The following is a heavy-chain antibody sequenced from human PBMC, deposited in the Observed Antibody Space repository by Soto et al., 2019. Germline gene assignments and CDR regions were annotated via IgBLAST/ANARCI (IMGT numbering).Heavy chain of an antibody. CDR3: AKELDDYSSAFDF. D-gene: IGHD4-4*01. CDR1: GFSFRKYA. Sequence: EVQLLESGGGLVQPGGSLRLSRVGSGFSFRKYAMNWVRQAPGKGLEWVGGVRGSGGSGRGSYADPVKGRFTISRDNSNNTLYLESNSLRAEDTTVYYTAKELDDYSSAFDFWGQGPLVTVSS. CDR2: VRGSGGSGRG. J-gene: IGHJ4*02. V-gene: IGHV3-23*01.